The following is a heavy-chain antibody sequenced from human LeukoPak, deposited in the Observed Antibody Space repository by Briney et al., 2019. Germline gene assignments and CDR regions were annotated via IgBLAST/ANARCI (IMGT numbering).Heavy chain of an antibody. CDR2: IYSGGST. Sequence: GGSLRLSCAASGFTVSSNYMSWVRQAPGKGVEWVSVIYSGGSTCCADSVKGRFTISRDNSKNTLYLQMNSLRAEDTAVYYCARDYSGYDLGGFDYWAREPWSPSPQ. CDR1: GFTVSSNY. J-gene: IGHJ4*02. CDR3: ARDYSGYDLGGFDY. V-gene: IGHV3-66*02. D-gene: IGHD5-12*01.